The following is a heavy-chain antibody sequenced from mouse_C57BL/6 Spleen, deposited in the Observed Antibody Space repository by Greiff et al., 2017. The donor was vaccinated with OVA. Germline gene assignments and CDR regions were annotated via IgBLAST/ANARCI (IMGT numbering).Heavy chain of an antibody. D-gene: IGHD1-1*02. CDR1: GYTFTSYW. CDR3: ARDDDGEQRGGY. J-gene: IGHJ2*01. CDR2: IDPNSGGT. V-gene: IGHV1-72*01. Sequence: HVQLQQPGAELVKPGASVKLSCKASGYTFTSYWMHWVQQRPGRGLEWIGRIDPNSGGTKYNEKFKSTATLTVDQPSRTAYMQLSSLTSDDSAVYYCARDDDGEQRGGYWGQGTTLTVSS.